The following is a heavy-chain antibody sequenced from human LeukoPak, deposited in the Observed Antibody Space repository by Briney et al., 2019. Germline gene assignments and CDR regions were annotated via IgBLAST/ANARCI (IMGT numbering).Heavy chain of an antibody. D-gene: IGHD6-19*01. Sequence: PGGSLRLSCAASGFTFTTYWMTWVRQAPGKGLEWVANIKEDGSDKYYVDSVKGRFTISRDNAKNSLFLQMNSLRAEDTAVYYCAGSIAVAGTIDYWGQGTLVTVSS. J-gene: IGHJ4*02. CDR3: AGSIAVAGTIDY. CDR1: GFTFTTYW. CDR2: IKEDGSDK. V-gene: IGHV3-7*02.